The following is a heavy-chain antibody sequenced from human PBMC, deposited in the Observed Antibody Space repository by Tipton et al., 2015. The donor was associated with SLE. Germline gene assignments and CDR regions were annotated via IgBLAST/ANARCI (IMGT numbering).Heavy chain of an antibody. J-gene: IGHJ5*02. V-gene: IGHV4-34*01. CDR1: AGSLSDYS. CDR2: IDHFGNV. Sequence: TLSLTCAVYAGSLSDYSWSWIRQPPGKGLEWIGEIDHFGNVTYNPSLKGRITMSVDPSKNQVSLKLSSVTAADTAVYYCARLSSMVRRAQGWFDPWGQGTLVTVSS. CDR3: ARLSSMVRRAQGWFDP. D-gene: IGHD3-10*01.